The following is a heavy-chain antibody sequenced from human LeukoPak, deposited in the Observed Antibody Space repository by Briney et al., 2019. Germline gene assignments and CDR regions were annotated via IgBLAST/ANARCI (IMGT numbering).Heavy chain of an antibody. CDR3: ARGSNFDY. CDR1: GGSISSGDYY. V-gene: IGHV4-30-4*01. J-gene: IGHJ4*02. CDR2: IYYSGSS. D-gene: IGHD4-11*01. Sequence: SQTLSLTCTVSGGSISSGDYYWSWIRQPLGKGLEWIGYIYYSGSSYYNPSLRSRLSISLDTSKNQFSLKLSSVTAADTAVYYCARGSNFDYWGQGTLVTVSS.